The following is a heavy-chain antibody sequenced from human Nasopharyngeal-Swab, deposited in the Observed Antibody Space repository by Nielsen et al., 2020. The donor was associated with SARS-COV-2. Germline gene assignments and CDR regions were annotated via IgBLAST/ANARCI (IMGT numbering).Heavy chain of an antibody. CDR1: GFTFSSYW. Sequence: GGSLRLSCAASGFTFSSYWMHWVRQAPGKGLEWVSVIYSGGSTYYADSVKGRFTISRDNSKNTLYLQMNSLRAEDTAVYYCARDSQGSYYDSSGYWPLWAFDIWGQGTMVTVSS. V-gene: IGHV3-53*01. D-gene: IGHD3-22*01. J-gene: IGHJ3*02. CDR3: ARDSQGSYYDSSGYWPLWAFDI. CDR2: IYSGGST.